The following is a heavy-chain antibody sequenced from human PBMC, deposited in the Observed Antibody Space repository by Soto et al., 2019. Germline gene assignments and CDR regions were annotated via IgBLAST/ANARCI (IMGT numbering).Heavy chain of an antibody. CDR3: AKGGRQWLVTSDFNY. CDR2: ISYDGSNK. Sequence: GGSLRLSCVASGFTFSSSGMHWVRQAPGKGLEWVAVISYDGSNKYYADSVKGRFTISRDSSKNTVSLEMTSLRAEDTAVYYCAKGGRQWLVTSDFNYWGQGALVTVSS. V-gene: IGHV3-30*18. J-gene: IGHJ4*02. D-gene: IGHD6-19*01. CDR1: GFTFSSSG.